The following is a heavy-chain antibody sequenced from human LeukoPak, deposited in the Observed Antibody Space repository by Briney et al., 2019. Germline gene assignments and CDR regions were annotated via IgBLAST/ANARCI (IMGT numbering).Heavy chain of an antibody. Sequence: PGGSLRLSCAASGFTFNKARMNWVRQGPGQGLEWVGRFTSKTDGGTTDYAAPVRGRFTISRDDSKDTLYLQMNSLKTEDTAVYYCTTVQFFNSSGSLAYWGQGTLVTVSS. V-gene: IGHV3-15*01. CDR1: GFTFNKAR. J-gene: IGHJ4*02. CDR3: TTVQFFNSSGSLAY. D-gene: IGHD3-22*01. CDR2: FTSKTDGGTT.